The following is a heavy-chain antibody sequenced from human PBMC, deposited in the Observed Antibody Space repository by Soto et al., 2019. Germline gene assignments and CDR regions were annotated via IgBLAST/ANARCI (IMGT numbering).Heavy chain of an antibody. CDR3: VIKNLVVEAATREDD. CDR2: INSDGSST. D-gene: IGHD2-15*01. V-gene: IGHV3-74*01. CDR1: GFTFSSYW. J-gene: IGHJ4*02. Sequence: EVQLVESGGGLVQPGESLRLSCAASGFTFSSYWMHWVRQAPGKGLVWVSRINSDGSSTSYAGSVKGRFTISRDNAKNTLYLKMNSLRADDTAVYYCVIKNLVVEAATREDDWGQGTLVTVSS.